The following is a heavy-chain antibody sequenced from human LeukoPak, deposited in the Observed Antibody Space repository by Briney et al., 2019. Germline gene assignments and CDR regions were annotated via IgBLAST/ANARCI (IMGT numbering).Heavy chain of an antibody. CDR3: SKAQEYSSGWYMCDY. J-gene: IGHJ4*02. V-gene: IGHV3-30*18. CDR2: ISYDGTTK. Sequence: GGSLRLSCVASGFTFRSYGMHWVRQAPGKGLEWVAVISYDGTTKYYADSVKGRFTISRDSSKNTPYLQMNSLRAEDTAVYYCSKAQEYSSGWYMCDYWGQGTLVTVSS. CDR1: GFTFRSYG. D-gene: IGHD6-19*01.